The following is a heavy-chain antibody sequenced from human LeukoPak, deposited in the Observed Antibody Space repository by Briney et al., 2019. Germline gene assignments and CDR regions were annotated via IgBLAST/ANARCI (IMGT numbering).Heavy chain of an antibody. J-gene: IGHJ3*02. CDR1: GFTFSNYE. D-gene: IGHD6-6*01. CDR2: IGIAGNT. CDR3: AREGSLSSSDAFDI. Sequence: GGSLRLSCAASGFTFSNYEMHWVRLVLGKGLEWVSAIGIAGNTFYVGSVKGRFTISRENAKNSFHLQMNSLGAGDTAVYYCAREGSLSSSDAFDIWGQGTMVTVSS. V-gene: IGHV3-13*01.